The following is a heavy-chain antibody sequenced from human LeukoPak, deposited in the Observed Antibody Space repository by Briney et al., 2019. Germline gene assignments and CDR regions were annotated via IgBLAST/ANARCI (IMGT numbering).Heavy chain of an antibody. J-gene: IGHJ5*02. CDR1: GYTFTGYY. V-gene: IGHV1-2*02. D-gene: IGHD2-15*01. CDR3: AARGGSFNLNWFDP. CDR2: INPKSGGT. Sequence: ASVKVSCKASGYTFTGYYIHWVRQAPGQGLEWMGWINPKSGGTNYAQKFQGRVTMTRDTSISTAYMELSSLRSEDTAVYYCAARGGSFNLNWFDPWGQGTLVTVSS.